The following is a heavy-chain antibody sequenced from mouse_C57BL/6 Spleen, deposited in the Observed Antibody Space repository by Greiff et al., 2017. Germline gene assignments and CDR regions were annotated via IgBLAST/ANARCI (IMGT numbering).Heavy chain of an antibody. CDR1: GYTFTSYW. D-gene: IGHD2-1*01. CDR3: ARGNFFDY. V-gene: IGHV1-69*01. J-gene: IGHJ2*03. Sequence: VQLQQPGAELVMPGASVKLSCKASGYTFTSYWMHWVKQRPGQGLEWIGEIDPSDSYTNYNQKFKGKSTLTVDKSSSTAYMQLSSLTSEDSAVYYCARGNFFDYWGQGTSLTVA. CDR2: IDPSDSYT.